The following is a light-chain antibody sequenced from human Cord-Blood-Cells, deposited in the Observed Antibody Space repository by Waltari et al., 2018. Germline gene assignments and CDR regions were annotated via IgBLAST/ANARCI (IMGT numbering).Light chain of an antibody. CDR1: QSISSY. V-gene: IGKV1-39*01. CDR2: AAY. CDR3: QQSYSTLALT. Sequence: DIQMTQSPSSLSASVGDRVTITCRASQSISSYLNWYQQKPGKAPKLLIYAAYSLQSGVPSKFSGSGSGTDFTLTISNLQTEDLETYYCQQSYSTLALTFGGGTKVEIK. J-gene: IGKJ4*01.